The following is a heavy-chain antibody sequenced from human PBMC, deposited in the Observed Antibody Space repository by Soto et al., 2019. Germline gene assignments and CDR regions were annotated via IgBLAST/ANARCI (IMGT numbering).Heavy chain of an antibody. Sequence: QVQLVESGGGVVQPGRSLRLSCAASGFMFSGFGMHWVRQAPGKGLQWVAGISKDGSKKYYGDSVKGRFTIPRDNSRKTLYLQMNGLRAEDTAVYYCANPSGYYFGLGSHDDASDMWGQGTVVTVFS. J-gene: IGHJ3*02. D-gene: IGHD3-10*01. CDR3: ANPSGYYFGLGSHDDASDM. V-gene: IGHV3-30*18. CDR1: GFMFSGFG. CDR2: ISKDGSKK.